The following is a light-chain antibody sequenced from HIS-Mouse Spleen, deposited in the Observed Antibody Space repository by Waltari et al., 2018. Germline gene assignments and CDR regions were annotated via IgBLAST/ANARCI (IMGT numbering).Light chain of an antibody. CDR2: GAT. J-gene: IGKJ5*01. CDR1: QSVSSSY. V-gene: IGKV3-20*01. CDR3: QQYGSSLSVT. Sequence: EIVLTQSPGTLSLFPGERATLSCRASQSVSSSYLARYQQKPGQAPRPLIDGATSRAPGLPGRFSGNGSWKDFHLTIRQMGPEDFAVYYCQQYGSSLSVTFGQGTRLEIK.